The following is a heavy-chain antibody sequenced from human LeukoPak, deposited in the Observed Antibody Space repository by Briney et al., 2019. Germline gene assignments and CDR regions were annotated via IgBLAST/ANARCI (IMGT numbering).Heavy chain of an antibody. CDR3: ARDQVGAARFDS. CDR1: GFTFSSYA. Sequence: PGGSLRLSCAASGFTFSSYAMSWVRQAPGKGLEWVSAISGSGGSTYYADSVKGRFTISRDNSRNTVYLQMNSLRAEDTAVYYCARDQVGAARFDSWGQGTLVTVSP. J-gene: IGHJ4*02. D-gene: IGHD2-15*01. CDR2: ISGSGGST. V-gene: IGHV3-23*01.